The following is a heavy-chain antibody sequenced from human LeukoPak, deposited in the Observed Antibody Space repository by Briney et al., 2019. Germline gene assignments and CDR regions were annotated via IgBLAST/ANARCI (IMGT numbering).Heavy chain of an antibody. D-gene: IGHD3-9*01. V-gene: IGHV1-69*06. Sequence: SVKVSCKASGGTFSSYAISWVRQAPGQGLEWMGGIIPIFGTANYAQKFQGRVTITADKSTSTAYMELSSLRSEDTAVYYCARVSPDILTSYYRGSMDVWGKGTTVTVSS. CDR1: GGTFSSYA. CDR2: IIPIFGTA. J-gene: IGHJ6*04. CDR3: ARVSPDILTSYYRGSMDV.